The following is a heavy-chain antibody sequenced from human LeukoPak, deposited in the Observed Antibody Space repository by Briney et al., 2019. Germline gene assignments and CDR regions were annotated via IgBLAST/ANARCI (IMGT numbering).Heavy chain of an antibody. D-gene: IGHD6-6*01. V-gene: IGHV3-53*01. CDR3: ARDLVGYSSSVDWFDP. CDR1: GFTVSSNY. Sequence: PGGSLRLSRAASGFTVSSNYMSWVRQAPGKGLEWVSVIYSGGSTYYADSVKGRFAISRDNSKNTLYLQMNSLRAEDTAVYYCARDLVGYSSSVDWFDPWGQGTLVTVSS. CDR2: IYSGGST. J-gene: IGHJ5*02.